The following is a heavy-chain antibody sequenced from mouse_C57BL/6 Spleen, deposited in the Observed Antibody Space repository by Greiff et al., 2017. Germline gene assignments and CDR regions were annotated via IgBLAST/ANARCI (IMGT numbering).Heavy chain of an antibody. CDR1: GYSFTDYN. D-gene: IGHD1-1*01. J-gene: IGHJ4*01. V-gene: IGHV1-39*01. CDR3: APSHYYGSTYYYAMDC. Sequence: EVQLQQSGPELVKPGASVKISCKASGYSFTDYNMNWVKQSNGKSLEWIGVINPNYGTTSYNQKFKGKATLTVDQSSSTAYMQLNSLTSEDSAVYYCAPSHYYGSTYYYAMDCWGQGTSVTVSS. CDR2: INPNYGTT.